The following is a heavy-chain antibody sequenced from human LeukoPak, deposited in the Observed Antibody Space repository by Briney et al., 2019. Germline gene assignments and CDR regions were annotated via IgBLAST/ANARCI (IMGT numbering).Heavy chain of an antibody. D-gene: IGHD1-7*01. Sequence: GGSLRLSCAASGFTFSSYWMSWVRQARGKVLEWVANIKEDGSDKYYVDSMKGRFTISRDNAKNSLYLQMNSLRAEDTAVYYCARKLEYYYYYGMDVWGQGTTVTVSS. J-gene: IGHJ6*02. V-gene: IGHV3-7*05. CDR3: ARKLEYYYYYGMDV. CDR2: IKEDGSDK. CDR1: GFTFSSYW.